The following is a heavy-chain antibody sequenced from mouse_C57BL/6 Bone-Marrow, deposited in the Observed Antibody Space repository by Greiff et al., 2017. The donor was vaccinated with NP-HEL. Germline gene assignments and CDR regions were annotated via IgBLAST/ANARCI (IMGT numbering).Heavy chain of an antibody. CDR1: GYAFSSYW. CDR2: IYPGDGDT. V-gene: IGHV1-80*01. CDR3: ARGAY. Sequence: VQLQQSGAELVKPGASVKISCKASGYAFSSYWMNWVKQRPGQGLEWIGQIYPGDGDTNYNGKFKDKASLTADKSSSTAYMKLSSRASEDYAVYFCARGAYGGQGTLVTVSA. J-gene: IGHJ3*01.